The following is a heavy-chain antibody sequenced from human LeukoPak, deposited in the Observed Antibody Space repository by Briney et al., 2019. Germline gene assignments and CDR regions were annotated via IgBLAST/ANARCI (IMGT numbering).Heavy chain of an antibody. CDR3: ARDFWDQLERLLDNWFDP. CDR2: IYYSGST. J-gene: IGHJ5*02. D-gene: IGHD1-1*01. V-gene: IGHV4-39*07. Sequence: SETLSLTCTVSGGSISSSSYYWGWIRQPPGKGLEWIGSIYYSGSTYYNPSLKSRVTISVDTSKNQFSLKLSSVTAADTAVYYCARDFWDQLERLLDNWFDPWGQGTLVTVSS. CDR1: GGSISSSSYY.